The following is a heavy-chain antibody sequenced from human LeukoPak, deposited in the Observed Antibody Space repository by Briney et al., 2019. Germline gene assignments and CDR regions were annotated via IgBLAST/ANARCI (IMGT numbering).Heavy chain of an antibody. Sequence: GGSLRLSCAASGFTFSSYWMSWVRQAPGKGPEWVANIKQDGSEKYYVDSVKGRFTISRDNAKNSLYLQMNSLRAEDTAVYYCARDPTSMIVVADDAFDIWGQGTMVTVSS. D-gene: IGHD3-22*01. J-gene: IGHJ3*02. CDR3: ARDPTSMIVVADDAFDI. CDR1: GFTFSSYW. CDR2: IKQDGSEK. V-gene: IGHV3-7*01.